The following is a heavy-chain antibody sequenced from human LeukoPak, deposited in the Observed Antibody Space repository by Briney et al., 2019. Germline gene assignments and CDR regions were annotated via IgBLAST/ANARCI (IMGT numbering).Heavy chain of an antibody. D-gene: IGHD3-16*01. V-gene: IGHV4-59*08. CDR3: ASVGGGSPY. CDR1: GGSISSYY. J-gene: IGHJ4*02. CDR2: IYYSGST. Sequence: SETLSLTCTVPGGSISSYYWSWIRQPPGKGLEWIGYIYYSGSTNYNPSLKSRVTISVDTSKNQFSLKLSSVTAADTAVYYCASVGGGSPYWGQGTLVTVSS.